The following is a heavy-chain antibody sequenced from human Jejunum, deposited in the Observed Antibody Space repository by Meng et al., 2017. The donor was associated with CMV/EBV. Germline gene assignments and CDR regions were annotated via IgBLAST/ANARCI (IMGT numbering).Heavy chain of an antibody. CDR1: NGSIPSAY. J-gene: IGHJ4*02. Sequence: QLQLQLLGSRPVRPSDTLSHTCRVSNGSIPSAYWTWLRQPPGKELEWIGSIFYSGKSTYSPSLKNRVSMSVAATRNQFSLTINRATAAATALYFCGRGGRYLDYWGQGSLVTVSS. V-gene: IGHV4-59*07. D-gene: IGHD6-25*01. CDR3: GRGGRYLDY. CDR2: IFYSGKS.